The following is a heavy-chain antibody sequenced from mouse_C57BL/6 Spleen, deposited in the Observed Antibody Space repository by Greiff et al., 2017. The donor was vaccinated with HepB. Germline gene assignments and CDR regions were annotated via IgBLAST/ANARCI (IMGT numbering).Heavy chain of an antibody. Sequence: VQLQQSGAELAKPGASVKLSCKASGYTFTSYWMHWVKQRPGQGLEWIGYINPSSGYTKYNQKFKDKATLTADKSSSTAYMQLSSLTYEDSAVYYCASSVDSSGYGFAYWGQGTLVTVSA. J-gene: IGHJ3*01. D-gene: IGHD3-2*02. CDR3: ASSVDSSGYGFAY. CDR1: GYTFTSYW. V-gene: IGHV1-7*01. CDR2: INPSSGYT.